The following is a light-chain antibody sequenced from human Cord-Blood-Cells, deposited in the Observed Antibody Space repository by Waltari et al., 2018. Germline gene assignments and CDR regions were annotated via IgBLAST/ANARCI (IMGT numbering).Light chain of an antibody. V-gene: IGKV3-11*01. CDR2: DAS. Sequence: EIVLTQSQATLSLSPGERATLSCRASQSVSSDLAWYQQKPGQTPRLLIYDASNRATGIPARFSGSGSGTDFTLTISSLEPEDFAVYYCQQRSNWPPITFGQGTRLEIK. CDR3: QQRSNWPPIT. J-gene: IGKJ5*01. CDR1: QSVSSD.